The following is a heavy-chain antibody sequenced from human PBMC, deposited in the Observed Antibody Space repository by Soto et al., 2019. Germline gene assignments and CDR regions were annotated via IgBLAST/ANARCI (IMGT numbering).Heavy chain of an antibody. CDR3: ARHTPVYYYDSSGTHFDY. CDR1: GGSISSSSYY. V-gene: IGHV4-39*01. D-gene: IGHD3-22*01. Sequence: QLQLQESGPGLVKPSETLSLTYTVSGGSISSSSYYWGWIRQPPGKGLEWIGSIYYSGSTYYNPSLKSRVTISVDTSKNQFSLKLSSVTAADTAVYYCARHTPVYYYDSSGTHFDYWGQGTLVTVSS. CDR2: IYYSGST. J-gene: IGHJ4*02.